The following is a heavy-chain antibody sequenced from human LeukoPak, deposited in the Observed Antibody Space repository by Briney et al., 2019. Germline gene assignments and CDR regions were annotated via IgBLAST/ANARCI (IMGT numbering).Heavy chain of an antibody. CDR1: GYTFTGYY. J-gene: IGHJ4*02. CDR3: ARDRVLLWFGEPDY. Sequence: ASVKVSCKASGYTFTGYYMHWVRQAPGQGLEWMGWINPNSGGTNYAQKFQGRVTMTRDTSSSTAYMELSRLRSDDTAVYYCARDRVLLWFGEPDYWGQGTLVTVSS. D-gene: IGHD3-10*01. CDR2: INPNSGGT. V-gene: IGHV1-2*02.